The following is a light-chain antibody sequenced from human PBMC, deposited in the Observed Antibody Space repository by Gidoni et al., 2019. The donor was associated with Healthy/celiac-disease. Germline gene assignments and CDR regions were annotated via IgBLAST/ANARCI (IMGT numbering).Light chain of an antibody. CDR2: AAS. V-gene: IGKV1-39*01. Sequence: DIQMTQSPSSLSASVGDRVTITCRASQSISSYLNWYQQKPGKAPKLLIYAASSLQSGVPSRFSVSGSGTDFTLTISILQPEDFATYYCQQSYSTPLTFGGXTKVEIK. CDR3: QQSYSTPLT. CDR1: QSISSY. J-gene: IGKJ4*01.